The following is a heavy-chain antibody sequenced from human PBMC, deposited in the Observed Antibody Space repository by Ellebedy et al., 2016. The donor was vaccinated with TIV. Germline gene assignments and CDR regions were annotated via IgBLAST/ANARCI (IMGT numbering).Heavy chain of an antibody. CDR3: ASFSGHAPG. Sequence: GESLKISXAASGFTFSSYGMHWVRQAPGKGLEWVAVISYDGSNKYYADSVRGRFTISRDNSKNTLYLQMNSLRAEDTAVYYCASFSGHAPGWGQGTLVTVSS. D-gene: IGHD2-15*01. CDR1: GFTFSSYG. CDR2: ISYDGSNK. J-gene: IGHJ4*02. V-gene: IGHV3-30*03.